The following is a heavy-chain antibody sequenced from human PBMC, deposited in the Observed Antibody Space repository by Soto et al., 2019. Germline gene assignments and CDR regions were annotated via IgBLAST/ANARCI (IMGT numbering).Heavy chain of an antibody. CDR1: GFTFDDYA. CDR3: AKDTLYRGFDY. V-gene: IGHV3-9*01. CDR2: ISWNSGSI. D-gene: IGHD5-12*01. J-gene: IGHJ4*02. Sequence: EVQLVASGGGLVQPGRSLRLSCAASGFTFDDYAMHWVRQAPGKGLEWVSGISWNSGSIGYADSVKGRFTISRDNAKNSLYLQMNSLRAEDTALYYCAKDTLYRGFDYWGQGTLVTVSS.